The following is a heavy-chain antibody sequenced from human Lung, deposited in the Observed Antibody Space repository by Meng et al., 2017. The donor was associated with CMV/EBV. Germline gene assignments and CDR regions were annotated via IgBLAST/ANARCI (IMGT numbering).Heavy chain of an antibody. CDR3: ARSPNAIVVVPAASWFDP. CDR1: GYTFTGYY. D-gene: IGHD2-2*01. Sequence: ASVXVSXKTSGYTFTGYYMHWVRQAPGQRLEWMGWINPNSGGTNYAQKFQGRLTMTRDTSISTAYMELSSLRSEDTAVYYCARSPNAIVVVPAASWFDPWXQGTLVTVSS. J-gene: IGHJ5*02. CDR2: INPNSGGT. V-gene: IGHV1-2*02.